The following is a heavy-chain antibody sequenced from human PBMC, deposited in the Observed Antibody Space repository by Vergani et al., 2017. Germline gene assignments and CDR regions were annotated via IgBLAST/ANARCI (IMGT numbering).Heavy chain of an antibody. D-gene: IGHD5-12*01. CDR3: ARGKDLATTSFDY. V-gene: IGHV4-34*09. J-gene: IGHJ4*02. CDR2: INHSGST. Sequence: QLQLQESGSGLVKPSQTLSLTCAVSGGSISGYYWSWIRQPPGKGLEWIGEINHSGSTNYNPSLKSRVTISVDKSKNQFSLKLSSVTAADTAVYYCARGKDLATTSFDYWGQGTLVTVSS. CDR1: GGSISGYY.